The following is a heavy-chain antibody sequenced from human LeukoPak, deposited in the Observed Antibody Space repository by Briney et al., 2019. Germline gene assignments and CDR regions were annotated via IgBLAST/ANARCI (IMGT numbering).Heavy chain of an antibody. Sequence: GGSLRLSCAASGFTVSSYAMSWVRQAPGKGLEWVSAISGSGGSTYYADSVKGRFTISRDNSKNTLYLQMNSLRAEDTAVYYCAKDFRLSDVELPGMDVWGQGTTVTVSS. V-gene: IGHV3-23*01. CDR2: ISGSGGST. D-gene: IGHD3-10*01. CDR3: AKDFRLSDVELPGMDV. CDR1: GFTVSSYA. J-gene: IGHJ6*02.